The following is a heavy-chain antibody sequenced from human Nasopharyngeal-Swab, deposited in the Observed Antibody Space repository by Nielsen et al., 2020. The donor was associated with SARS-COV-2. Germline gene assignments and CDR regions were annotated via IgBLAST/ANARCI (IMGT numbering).Heavy chain of an antibody. CDR2: IRSRAYGGTT. CDR3: SRAREIYYYDSSGYYFDS. V-gene: IGHV3-49*03. J-gene: IGHJ4*01. Sequence: GESLKISCTASGFIFGDYAMSWFRQAPGKGLEWVGLIRSRAYGGTTKYAASVNGRFSISRDDSKSIAYLQMNSLKTEDTAVYYCSRAREIYYYDSSGYYFDSWGHGTLVTVSS. CDR1: GFIFGDYA. D-gene: IGHD3-22*01.